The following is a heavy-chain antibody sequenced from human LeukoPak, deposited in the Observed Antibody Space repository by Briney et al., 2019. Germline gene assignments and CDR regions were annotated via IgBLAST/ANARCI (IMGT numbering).Heavy chain of an antibody. CDR1: GFTFSSYS. J-gene: IGHJ5*02. CDR2: ISSSSSYI. D-gene: IGHD4-11*01. Sequence: GGSLRLSCAASGFTFSSYSMNWVRQAPGKGLEWVSSISSSSSYIYYADSVKGRFTISRDNAKKSLYLQMNSLRAEDTAVYYCARDTVTTGFDPWGQGTLVTVSS. CDR3: ARDTVTTGFDP. V-gene: IGHV3-21*01.